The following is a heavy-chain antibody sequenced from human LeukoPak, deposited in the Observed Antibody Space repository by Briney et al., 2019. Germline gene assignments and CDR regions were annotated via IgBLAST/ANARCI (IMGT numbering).Heavy chain of an antibody. CDR1: GYTFTGYY. J-gene: IGHJ6*02. CDR2: ISAYNGNT. Sequence: ASVTVSCKASGYTFTGYYMHWVRQAPGQGLEWMGWISAYNGNTNYAQKLQGRVTMTTDTSTSTAYMELRSLRSDDTAVYYCARVLVITIFGVVITRGMDVWGQGTTVTVSS. V-gene: IGHV1-18*04. D-gene: IGHD3-3*01. CDR3: ARVLVITIFGVVITRGMDV.